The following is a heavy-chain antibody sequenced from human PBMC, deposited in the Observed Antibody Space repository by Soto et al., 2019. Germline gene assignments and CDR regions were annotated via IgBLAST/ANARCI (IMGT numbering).Heavy chain of an antibody. V-gene: IGHV4-59*08. D-gene: IGHD6-19*01. J-gene: IGHJ4*02. CDR2: IYYSGST. Sequence: PSETLSLTCTVSGGSISSYYWSWIRQPPGKGLEWIGYIYYSGSTNYNPSIKSRVTISVDTSKNQFSLRLSSVTAADTAVYYCGRHSNQWLVPHYDYWGQGTLVTVSS. CDR1: GGSISSYY. CDR3: GRHSNQWLVPHYDY.